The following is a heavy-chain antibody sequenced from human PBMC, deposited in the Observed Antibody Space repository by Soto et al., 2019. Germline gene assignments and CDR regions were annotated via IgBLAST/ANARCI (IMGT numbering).Heavy chain of an antibody. CDR3: ARPRYYYDSSGYYY. V-gene: IGHV4-34*01. Sequence: SETLSLTCAVYGGSFSGYYWSWIRQPPGKGLEWIGEINHSGSTNYNPSLKSQVTISVDTSKNQFSLKLSSVTAADTAVYYCARPRYYYDSSGYYYWGQGTLVTVSS. D-gene: IGHD3-22*01. CDR2: INHSGST. CDR1: GGSFSGYY. J-gene: IGHJ4*02.